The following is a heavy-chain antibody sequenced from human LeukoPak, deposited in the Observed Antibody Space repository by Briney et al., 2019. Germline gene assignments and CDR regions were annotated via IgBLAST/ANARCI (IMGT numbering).Heavy chain of an antibody. CDR2: IRSKAYGGTT. V-gene: IGHV3-49*03. CDR1: GFTFGDYA. CDR3: TRAWEMATINPGYYFDY. J-gene: IGHJ4*02. D-gene: IGHD5-24*01. Sequence: GGSLRLSCTGSGFTFGDYAMSWFRQAPGKGLEWVGFIRSKAYGGTTKYAASVKGRFTISRDDSKSIAYLQMNSLKTEDTAVYYCTRAWEMATINPGYYFDYWGQGTLVTVSS.